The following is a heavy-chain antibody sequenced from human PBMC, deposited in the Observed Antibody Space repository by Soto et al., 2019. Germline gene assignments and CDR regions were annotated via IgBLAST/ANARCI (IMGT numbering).Heavy chain of an antibody. CDR2: IIPIFGTV. V-gene: IGHV1-69*12. CDR1: GGTFSSYA. CDR3: ARGGGWRQFEALFDY. Sequence: QVQLVQSGAEVKKPGSSVKVSCKASGGTFSSYAINWVRQAPGQGLEWMGGIIPIFGTVKYTQKFQGRVTITADDSTSTAYMELTSLRSEDTAVYYCARGGGWRQFEALFDYRGQGTLVTVSS. J-gene: IGHJ4*02. D-gene: IGHD5-12*01.